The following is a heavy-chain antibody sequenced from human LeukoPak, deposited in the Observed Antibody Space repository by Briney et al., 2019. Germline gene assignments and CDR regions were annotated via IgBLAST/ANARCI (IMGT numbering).Heavy chain of an antibody. D-gene: IGHD3-9*01. CDR3: ARDLRRQRYTNWFDP. CDR2: ISGYNGDT. J-gene: IGHJ5*02. V-gene: IGHV1-18*01. Sequence: ASVKVSCKASGYTFNSYGISWVRQALGQGLEWMGWISGYNGDTNYAQNFQGRVTMVTDTSTDTAYMELRSLRSDDTAVYYCARDLRRQRYTNWFDPWGQGTLVTVSS. CDR1: GYTFNSYG.